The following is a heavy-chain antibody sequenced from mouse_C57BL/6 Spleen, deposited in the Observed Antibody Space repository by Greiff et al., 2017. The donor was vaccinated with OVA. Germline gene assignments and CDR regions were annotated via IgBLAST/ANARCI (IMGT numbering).Heavy chain of an antibody. Sequence: QVQLQQSGAELVKPGASVKLSCKASGYTFTSYWMHWVKQRPGRGLEWIGRIDPNSGGTKYNEKFKSKATLTVDKPSSTAYMQLSSLTSEDSAVYYCARFITTVVAPSFDYWGQGTTLTVSS. CDR3: ARFITTVVAPSFDY. J-gene: IGHJ2*01. CDR2: IDPNSGGT. CDR1: GYTFTSYW. V-gene: IGHV1-72*01. D-gene: IGHD1-1*01.